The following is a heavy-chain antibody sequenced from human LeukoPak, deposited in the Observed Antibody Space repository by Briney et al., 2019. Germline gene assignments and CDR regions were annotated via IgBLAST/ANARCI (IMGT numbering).Heavy chain of an antibody. CDR3: AKVGEGTGATTVPIDY. CDR1: GFTFSNYA. CDR2: ISGSGLST. D-gene: IGHD1-26*01. Sequence: PGGSLRLSCAASGFTFSNYAMSWVRQAPGKGLEWVSGISGSGLSTYYADSVKGRFTISRDNSKNTLYLQMNSLRAEDTAVYYCAKVGEGTGATTVPIDYWGQGTLVTVSS. V-gene: IGHV3-23*01. J-gene: IGHJ4*02.